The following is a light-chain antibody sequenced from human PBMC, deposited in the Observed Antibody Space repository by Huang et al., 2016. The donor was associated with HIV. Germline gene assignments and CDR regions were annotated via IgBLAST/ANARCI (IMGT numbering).Light chain of an antibody. Sequence: EIVFTQSPATLSLSPGARATISCRASQRVRSHLAWYHQKPVRAPRLLIYDAANRATGLPARFSGSGSGTDFTLTISSLEPEDFAVYYCQQRSNWPTFGPGTKVDIK. CDR3: QQRSNWPT. CDR1: QRVRSH. CDR2: DAA. J-gene: IGKJ3*01. V-gene: IGKV3-11*01.